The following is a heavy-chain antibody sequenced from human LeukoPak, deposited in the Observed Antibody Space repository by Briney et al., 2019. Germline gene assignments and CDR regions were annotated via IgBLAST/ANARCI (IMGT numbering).Heavy chain of an antibody. J-gene: IGHJ4*02. Sequence: SETLSLTCAVYGGSFSGYYWSWIRQRPGKGLEWFGEINHSGSTNYNPSLKSRVTMSVDTSKNQFSLKLSSVTAADTAVYYCARDVYYYDSSSYYYFDYWGQGTLVTVSS. V-gene: IGHV4-34*01. CDR3: ARDVYYYDSSSYYYFDY. D-gene: IGHD3-22*01. CDR1: GGSFSGYY. CDR2: INHSGST.